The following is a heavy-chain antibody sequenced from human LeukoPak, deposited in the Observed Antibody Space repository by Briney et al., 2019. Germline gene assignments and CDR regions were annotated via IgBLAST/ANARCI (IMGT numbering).Heavy chain of an antibody. CDR2: IRNDRIT. V-gene: IGHV3-15*01. Sequence: PGGSLRLSCAASGFTFSNYWVHWVRQAPGKGLEWVGRIRNDRITDYAAPVQGRFSISRDNSKNTFYLQMNSLRTEDTGMYFCTWMATIFTVDYWGQGTLVTVSS. J-gene: IGHJ4*02. CDR3: TWMATIFTVDY. D-gene: IGHD5-12*01. CDR1: GFTFSNYW.